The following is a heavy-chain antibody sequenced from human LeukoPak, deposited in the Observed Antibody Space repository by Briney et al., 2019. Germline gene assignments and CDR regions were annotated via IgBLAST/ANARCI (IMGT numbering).Heavy chain of an antibody. CDR3: AADLSNPRMGASYLDS. Sequence: SVKVSCKASGFTSTNFAVQWVRQARGQRLEWIGWVIVGSGATKCAQDFQERVTITRDLSTSTLYMELRSLTSEDTAVYYCAADLSNPRMGASYLDSWGQGTLVTVSS. CDR1: GFTSTNFA. V-gene: IGHV1-58*01. J-gene: IGHJ4*02. CDR2: VIVGSGAT. D-gene: IGHD3-16*01.